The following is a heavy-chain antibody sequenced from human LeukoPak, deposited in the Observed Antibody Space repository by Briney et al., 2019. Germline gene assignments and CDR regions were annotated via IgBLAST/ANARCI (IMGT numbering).Heavy chain of an antibody. D-gene: IGHD4-11*01. CDR2: IWSDGTNS. V-gene: IGHV3-33*06. J-gene: IGHJ4*02. CDR1: GFTFSHYG. CDR3: AKDAQRGFDYSNSLDK. Sequence: GGSLRLSCATSGFTFSHYGIHWVRQAQGKGLEWVAVIWSDGTNSFYGDSGKGRSTITRDNFQRTVYLQMNSLRAEDTAVYYCAKDAQRGFDYSNSLDKWGQGTLVTVSS.